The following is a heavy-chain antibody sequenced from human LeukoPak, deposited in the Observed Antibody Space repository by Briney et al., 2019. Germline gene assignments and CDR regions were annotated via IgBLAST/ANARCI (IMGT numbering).Heavy chain of an antibody. CDR3: ARGFSIRYCSGGSCNWFDP. Sequence: ASVKVSCKASGYTFTSYGINWVRQATGQGLEWMGWMNPNSGNTGYAQKFQGRVTMTRNTSISTAYMELSSLRSEDTAVYYCARGFSIRYCSGGSCNWFDPWGQGTLVTVSS. D-gene: IGHD2-15*01. J-gene: IGHJ5*02. V-gene: IGHV1-8*02. CDR1: GYTFTSYG. CDR2: MNPNSGNT.